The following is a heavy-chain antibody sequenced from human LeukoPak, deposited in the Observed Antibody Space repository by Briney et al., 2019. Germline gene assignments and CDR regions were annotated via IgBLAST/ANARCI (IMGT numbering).Heavy chain of an antibody. D-gene: IGHD1-26*01. CDR3: ARELEIPHLWEPSYDVFDI. Sequence: PGGSLRLSCAASGFTFSSYAMHWVRQAPGKGLEWVAVISYDGSNKYYADSVKGRFTISRDNSKNTLYLQMNSLRAEDTAVYYCARELEIPHLWEPSYDVFDIWGQGTMVTVSS. V-gene: IGHV3-30-3*01. J-gene: IGHJ3*02. CDR1: GFTFSSYA. CDR2: ISYDGSNK.